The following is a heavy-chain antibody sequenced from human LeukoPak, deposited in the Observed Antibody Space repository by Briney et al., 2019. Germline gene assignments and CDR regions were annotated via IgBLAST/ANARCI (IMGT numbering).Heavy chain of an antibody. CDR1: GFTFSSYN. D-gene: IGHD6-13*01. CDR2: ISSRSSTI. J-gene: IGHJ4*02. V-gene: IGHV3-48*01. CDR3: ARDSKQPFDY. Sequence: GGSLRLSCAASGFTFSSYNMNWVRQAPGKGLEWVSYISSRSSTIYYADSVKGRFTISRDNAKNSLYLQMNSLRTEDTAVYYCARDSKQPFDYWGQGTLVTVSS.